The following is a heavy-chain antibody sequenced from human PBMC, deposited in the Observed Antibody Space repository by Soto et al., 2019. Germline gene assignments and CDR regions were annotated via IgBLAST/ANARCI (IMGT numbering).Heavy chain of an antibody. CDR2: ISGSGGST. V-gene: IGHV3-23*01. D-gene: IGHD1-26*01. CDR3: AKAVVDDGGYSSFDY. CDR1: GFTFSSYA. Sequence: EVQLLESGGGLVQPGGSLRLSCAASGFTFSSYAMSWVRQAPGKGLEWVSAISGSGGSTYYADSVKGRFTISSDNSKSTLYLQMTSLRAEDTAVYYCAKAVVDDGGYSSFDYWGQGTLVTVSS. J-gene: IGHJ4*02.